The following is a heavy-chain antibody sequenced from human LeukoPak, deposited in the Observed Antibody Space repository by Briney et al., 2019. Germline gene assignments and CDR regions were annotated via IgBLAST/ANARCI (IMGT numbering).Heavy chain of an antibody. Sequence: SETLSLTCGVYGGSFSGYHWTWIRLRPGKGLEWIGDIKHSRSTHYNPSLKSRVTISVDTSNNQFSLKLHSVTAADTAVYYCARGFPSSSRWFDPWGQGTLVTVSS. D-gene: IGHD6-6*01. CDR2: IKHSRST. V-gene: IGHV4-34*01. J-gene: IGHJ5*02. CDR3: ARGFPSSSRWFDP. CDR1: GGSFSGYH.